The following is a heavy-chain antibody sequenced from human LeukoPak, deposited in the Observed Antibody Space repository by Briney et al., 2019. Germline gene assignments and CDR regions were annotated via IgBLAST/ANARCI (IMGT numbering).Heavy chain of an antibody. J-gene: IGHJ5*02. Sequence: GGSLRLSCAASGLHFSGTAMSWVRQALGKGLEWVSAISHDGMNAYYADSVKGRFTISRDNSKKTVSLEMSSLTADDTGAYYCAKDGAQYSRDRECDHRGQGALVTVSP. V-gene: IGHV3-23*01. CDR1: GLHFSGTA. D-gene: IGHD6-6*01. CDR3: AKDGAQYSRDRECDH. CDR2: ISHDGMNA.